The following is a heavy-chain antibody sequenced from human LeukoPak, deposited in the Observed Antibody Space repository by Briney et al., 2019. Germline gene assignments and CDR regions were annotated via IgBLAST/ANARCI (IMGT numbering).Heavy chain of an antibody. D-gene: IGHD6-19*01. CDR1: GFTFTSST. CDR3: AACSVASGWCYLDY. J-gene: IGHJ4*02. V-gene: IGHV1-58*02. CDR2: IVVGSGTT. Sequence: SVKVSCKASGFTFTSSTMQWVRQARGQRPEFIGWIVVGSGTTNYAHKFQERATITRDMTTRTAYMELSSLTYEDTAVYYCAACSVASGWCYLDYWGQGTLVTVSS.